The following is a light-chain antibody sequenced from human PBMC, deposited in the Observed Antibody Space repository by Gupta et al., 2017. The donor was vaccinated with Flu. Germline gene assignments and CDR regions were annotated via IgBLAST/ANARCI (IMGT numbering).Light chain of an antibody. CDR1: QSVLYSSNNKNY. V-gene: IGKV4-1*01. CDR2: WAS. CDR3: QQYYSTPYT. Sequence: CLGERATINCKSSQSVLYSSNNKNYLAWYQQRPGQPPKLLIYWASTRESGVPDRFSGSGSGTDFTLTISSLQAEDVAVYYCQQYYSTPYTFGQGTKLEIK. J-gene: IGKJ2*01.